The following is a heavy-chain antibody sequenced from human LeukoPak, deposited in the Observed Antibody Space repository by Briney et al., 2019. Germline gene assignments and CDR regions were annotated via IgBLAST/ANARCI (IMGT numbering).Heavy chain of an antibody. J-gene: IGHJ4*02. CDR1: GGSISSYY. D-gene: IGHD3-22*01. CDR3: ARQSLSPLLLVVTSPYYFDY. V-gene: IGHV4-39*07. CDR2: IYYSGST. Sequence: PSETLSLTCTVSGGSISSYYWSWIRQPPGKGLEWIGSIYYSGSTYYNPSLKSRVTISVDTSKNQFSLKLSSVTAADTAVYYCARQSLSPLLLVVTSPYYFDYWGQGTLVTVSS.